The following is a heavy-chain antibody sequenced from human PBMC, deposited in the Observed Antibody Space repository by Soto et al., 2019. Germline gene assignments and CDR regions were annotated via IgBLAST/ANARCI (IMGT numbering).Heavy chain of an antibody. V-gene: IGHV3-23*01. Sequence: GGALSLSCAASGVSFTNYAMSWVRLAPAKGPEGVSAISVGGGKTYYEDPVKGRFSVSRDNSRNTLYLPLNSLRAAEPAAYHCARSIVYCSRMDRGVNHWSFDYWGQGTLVTVSS. CDR3: ARSIVYCSRMDRGVNHWSFDY. D-gene: IGHD2-21*01. J-gene: IGHJ4*02. CDR1: GVSFTNYA. CDR2: ISVGGGKT.